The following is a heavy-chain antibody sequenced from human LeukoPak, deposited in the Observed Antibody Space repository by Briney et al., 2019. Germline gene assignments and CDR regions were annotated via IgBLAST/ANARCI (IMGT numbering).Heavy chain of an antibody. CDR2: IWYDGSNK. J-gene: IGHJ6*02. CDR3: ARGGYDILTGYYKGYYYYGMDV. V-gene: IGHV3-33*01. Sequence: PGGSLRLSCAASGFTFSSYGMHWVRQAPGKGLEWVAVIWYDGSNKYYADSVKGRFTISRDNSKNTLYLQMNSLRSEDTAVYYCARGGYDILTGYYKGYYYYGMDVWGQGTTVTVSS. CDR1: GFTFSSYG. D-gene: IGHD3-9*01.